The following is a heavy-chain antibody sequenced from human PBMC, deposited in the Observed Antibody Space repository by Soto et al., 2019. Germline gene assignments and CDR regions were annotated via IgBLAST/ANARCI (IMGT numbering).Heavy chain of an antibody. CDR3: ASTEITKDFWSGYWSQDYYYGMDV. CDR2: INAGNGNT. Sequence: ASVKVSCKASGYTFTSYAMHWVRQAPGQRLEWMRRINAGNGNTKYSQKFQGRVTITRDTSASTAYMELSSLRSEDTAVYYCASTEITKDFWSGYWSQDYYYGMDVWGQGTTVTVSS. J-gene: IGHJ6*02. CDR1: GYTFTSYA. V-gene: IGHV1-3*01. D-gene: IGHD3-3*01.